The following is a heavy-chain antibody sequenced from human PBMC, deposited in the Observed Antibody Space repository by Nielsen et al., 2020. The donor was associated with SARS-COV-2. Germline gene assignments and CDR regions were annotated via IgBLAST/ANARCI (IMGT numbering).Heavy chain of an antibody. D-gene: IGHD3/OR15-3a*01. Sequence: ASVTVSCKASGYTFTGYYMHWVRQAPGQGLEWMGRIHPNSGGTNYAQKFQGTVTMTRDASISTVYMELTSDDTAVYYCARARATIFGLVMSYGMDVWGQGTTVAVSS. CDR2: IHPNSGGT. CDR1: GYTFTGYY. V-gene: IGHV1-2*06. CDR3: ARARATIFGLVMSYGMDV. J-gene: IGHJ6*02.